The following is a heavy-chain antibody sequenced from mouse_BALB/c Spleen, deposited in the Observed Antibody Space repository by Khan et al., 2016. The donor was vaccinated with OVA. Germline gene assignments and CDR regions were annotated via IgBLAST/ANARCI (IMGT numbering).Heavy chain of an antibody. V-gene: IGHV5-6*01. CDR1: GFTFSSYS. Sequence: EVQLVESGGDLVKPGGSLKLSCAASGFTFSSYSMSWVRQTPDKRLEWVASISSGGDYTYYPASVKGRFTISRDNAKNTLYLQMSDLKSEDTAMYYCAAHLTGSFAYWGQGTLVTVSA. D-gene: IGHD4-1*01. CDR2: ISSGGDYT. J-gene: IGHJ3*01. CDR3: AAHLTGSFAY.